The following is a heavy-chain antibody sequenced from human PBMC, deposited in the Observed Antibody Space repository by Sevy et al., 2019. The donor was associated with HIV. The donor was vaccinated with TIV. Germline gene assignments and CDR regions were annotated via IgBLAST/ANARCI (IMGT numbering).Heavy chain of an antibody. D-gene: IGHD1-20*01. V-gene: IGHV3-49*03. CDR2: IRSKAYGGTT. CDR1: GFTFGDYA. Sequence: GGSLRLSCTASGFTFGDYAMSWFRQAPGKGLEWVGFIRSKAYGGTTEYAASVKGRFTISSDDSKSIAYLQMNSLKTEDTAVYYCSRAGSITGTTGYYFDYWGQGTLVTVSS. CDR3: SRAGSITGTTGYYFDY. J-gene: IGHJ4*02.